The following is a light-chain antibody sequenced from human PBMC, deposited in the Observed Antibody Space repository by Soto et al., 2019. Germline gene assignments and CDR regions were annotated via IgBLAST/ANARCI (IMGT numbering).Light chain of an antibody. CDR1: QGISSY. CDR2: AAS. V-gene: IGKV1-8*01. Sequence: ATRMTQSPSSLSASTGDRVTITCRASQGISSYLAWYQQKPGKAPKLLIYAASTLQSGVPSRFSGSGSGTDFTLTISCLQSEDFATYYCQQYYSYPPYFTFGPGTKVDIK. J-gene: IGKJ3*01. CDR3: QQYYSYPPYFT.